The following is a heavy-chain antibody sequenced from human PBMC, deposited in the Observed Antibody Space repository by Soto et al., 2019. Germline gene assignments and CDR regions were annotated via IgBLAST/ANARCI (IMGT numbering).Heavy chain of an antibody. CDR3: VCSSSDYFYGMDV. D-gene: IGHD6-6*01. CDR1: GGSFSDYY. Sequence: QVQLQQWGAGLLKTSETLALPCAVYGGSFSDYYWTWIRQPPGKGLELIGEINQSGSTNYRPSLSSWVTMSVDTSKSQFALKMSSVTAADTAVYYCVCSSSDYFYGMDVWGQGTTVTVSA. J-gene: IGHJ6*01. V-gene: IGHV4-34*01. CDR2: INQSGST.